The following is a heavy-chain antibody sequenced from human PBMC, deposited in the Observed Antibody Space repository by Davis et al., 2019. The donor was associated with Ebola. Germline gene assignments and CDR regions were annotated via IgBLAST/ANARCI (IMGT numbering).Heavy chain of an antibody. D-gene: IGHD6-13*01. Sequence: SLKISCAASGFTFDDYAMHWVRQAPGKGLEWVSGISWNSGSIGYADSVKGRFTISRDNAKNSLYLQMNSLRAEDTALYYCATTPAAAGTLGAFDIWGQGTMVTVSS. CDR1: GFTFDDYA. CDR2: ISWNSGSI. J-gene: IGHJ3*02. V-gene: IGHV3-9*01. CDR3: ATTPAAAGTLGAFDI.